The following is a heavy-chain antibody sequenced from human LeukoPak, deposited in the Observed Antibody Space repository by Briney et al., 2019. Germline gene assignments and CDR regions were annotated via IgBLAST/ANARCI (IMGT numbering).Heavy chain of an antibody. V-gene: IGHV3-9*01. J-gene: IGHJ4*02. CDR2: ISWNSGSI. D-gene: IGHD5-12*01. CDR1: GFTFDDYA. CDR3: AKDSGYDTPAYFDY. Sequence: GGSLRLSCAASGFTFDDYAMHWVRQAPGKGLEWVSGISWNSGSIGYADSVKGRFTISRDNAKNSLYLQMNSLRAEDTALYYCAKDSGYDTPAYFDYWGQGTLVTVSS.